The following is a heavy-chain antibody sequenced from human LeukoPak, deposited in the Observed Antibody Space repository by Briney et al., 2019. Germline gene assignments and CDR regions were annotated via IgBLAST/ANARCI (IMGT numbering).Heavy chain of an antibody. CDR1: GFSFSSYA. J-gene: IGHJ3*01. CDR3: ADGGVVVVPSS. Sequence: GGSLRLSCAASGFSFSSYAMSWVRQAPGKGLEWVSAISGSGGSTYYADSVKGRFTISRDNSKNTLYLQMNSLRAEDTAVYYCADGGVVVVPSSWGQGTMVTVSS. D-gene: IGHD2-2*01. V-gene: IGHV3-23*01. CDR2: ISGSGGST.